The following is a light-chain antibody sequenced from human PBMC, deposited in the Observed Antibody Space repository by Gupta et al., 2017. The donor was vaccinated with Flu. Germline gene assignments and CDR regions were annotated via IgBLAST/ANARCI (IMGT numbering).Light chain of an antibody. J-gene: IGKJ1*01. V-gene: IGKV1-16*02. Sequence: PSTLSASVGDRVTITCRASQGINNFLAWFQRKPGRAPKSLIYAASTLQSGVPSNFTGNGSGTDFTLTINSLQTEDFATYYCQQYYSFPPTFGQGTKVEVK. CDR3: QQYYSFPPT. CDR1: QGINNF. CDR2: AAS.